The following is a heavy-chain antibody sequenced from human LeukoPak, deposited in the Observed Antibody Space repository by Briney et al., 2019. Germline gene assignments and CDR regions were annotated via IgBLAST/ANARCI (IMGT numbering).Heavy chain of an antibody. CDR3: ARQGWWLRVFDY. CDR2: IYYSGST. J-gene: IGHJ4*02. D-gene: IGHD5-12*01. CDR1: GGSISSSSYY. Sequence: SETLSLTCTVSGGSISSSSYYWGWIRQPPGKGLEWIGSIYYSGSTYYNPSLKSRVTISVDTSKNQFSLKLSSVTAADTAVYYCARQGWWLRVFDYWGQGTLVTVSS. V-gene: IGHV4-39*07.